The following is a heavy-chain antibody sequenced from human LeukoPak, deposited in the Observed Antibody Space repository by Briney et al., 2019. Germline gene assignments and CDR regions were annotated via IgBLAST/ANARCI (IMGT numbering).Heavy chain of an antibody. Sequence: SETLSPTCAVYGGSFSGYYWSWIRQPPGKGLEWIGEINHSGSTNYNPSLKSRVTISADTSKNQFSLKLSSVTAADTAVYYCARGGNSGSSWYRTKRAFDYWGQGTLVTVSS. CDR1: GGSFSGYY. CDR3: ARGGNSGSSWYRTKRAFDY. V-gene: IGHV4-34*01. J-gene: IGHJ4*02. CDR2: INHSGST. D-gene: IGHD6-13*01.